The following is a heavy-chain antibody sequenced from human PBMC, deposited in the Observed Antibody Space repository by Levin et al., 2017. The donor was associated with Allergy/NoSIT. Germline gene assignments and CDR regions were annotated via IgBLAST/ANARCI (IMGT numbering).Heavy chain of an antibody. CDR2: ISYDGSNK. CDR3: ARASIVGATGGWTFDY. J-gene: IGHJ4*02. D-gene: IGHD1-26*01. Sequence: GGSLRLSCAASGFTFSSYAMHWVRQAPGKGLEWVAVISYDGSNKYYADSVKGRFTISRDNSKNTLYLQMNSLRAEDTAVYYCARASIVGATGGWTFDYWGQGTLVTVSS. CDR1: GFTFSSYA. V-gene: IGHV3-30*04.